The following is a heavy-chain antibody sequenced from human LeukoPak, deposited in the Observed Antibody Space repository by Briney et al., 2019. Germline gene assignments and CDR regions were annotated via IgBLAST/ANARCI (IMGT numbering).Heavy chain of an antibody. CDR1: GDSVSSNSAA. Sequence: SQTLSLTCAISGDSVSSNSAAWNWIRQSPSRGLEWLGRTYYRSKWYNDYAVSVKSRITINPDTSKNQFSLQLNSVTPEDTAVYYCARASSYYDFWSGYNGGYYFDYWGQGTLVTVSS. CDR2: TYYRSKWYN. J-gene: IGHJ4*02. CDR3: ARASSYYDFWSGYNGGYYFDY. V-gene: IGHV6-1*01. D-gene: IGHD3-3*01.